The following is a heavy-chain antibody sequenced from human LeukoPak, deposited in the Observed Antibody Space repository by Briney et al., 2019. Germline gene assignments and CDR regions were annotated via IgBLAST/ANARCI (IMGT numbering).Heavy chain of an antibody. CDR3: AKRGVVIRVILVGFHKEAYYFDS. Sequence: GGSLRLSCAVSGISLSNYGIRWLGPPPGKGLERVAGISGCGGGPNYADSVKGRFTISRDNPKNTLYLQMNRLRAEDTAVYFCAKRGVVIRVILVGFHKEAYYFDSWGQGALVTVSS. D-gene: IGHD3-10*01. CDR1: GISLSNYG. J-gene: IGHJ4*02. CDR2: ISGCGGGP. V-gene: IGHV3-23*01.